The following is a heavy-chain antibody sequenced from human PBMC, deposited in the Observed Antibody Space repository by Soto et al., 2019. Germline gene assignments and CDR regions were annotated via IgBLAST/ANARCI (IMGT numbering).Heavy chain of an antibody. V-gene: IGHV1-18*01. J-gene: IGHJ6*02. CDR2: ISTDNGNT. D-gene: IGHD3-3*01. CDR1: GYTFTNSG. CDR3: ARDQGITTFGVYSMYYYGMDV. Sequence: QVQLVQSGAEVKKPGASVKVSCKASGYTFTNSGINWVRQAPGQGLEWMGWISTDNGNTNYAKHLQGRVSMTTDTFTSTAYMDLRSLRSDDTVVYCCARDQGITTFGVYSMYYYGMDVWGQGTTVTVSS.